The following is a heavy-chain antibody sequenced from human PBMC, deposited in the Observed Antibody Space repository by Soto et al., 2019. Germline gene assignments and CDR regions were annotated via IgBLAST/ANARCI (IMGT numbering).Heavy chain of an antibody. J-gene: IGHJ6*03. V-gene: IGHV4-34*01. D-gene: IGHD6-13*01. Sequence: QVQLQQWGAGLLKPSETLSLTCAVYGGSFSGNYWSWIRQPPGKGLEWIGEISHGGSTYYNPSLKSRVTRSVDTSKNQFSLNLSSVTVADTAVYYCARGRLVAGNRYYYFMDVWGKGTTVTVSS. CDR1: GGSFSGNY. CDR3: ARGRLVAGNRYYYFMDV. CDR2: ISHGGST.